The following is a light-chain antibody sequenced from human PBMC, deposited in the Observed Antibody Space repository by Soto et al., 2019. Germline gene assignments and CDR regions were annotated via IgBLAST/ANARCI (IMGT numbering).Light chain of an antibody. V-gene: IGKV2-28*01. J-gene: IGKJ3*01. CDR2: LGS. CDR3: MQPLQTPIT. Sequence: DIVMTQSPLSLPVTPGEPASISCRSSQSLLHSNGYNYLDWYLQKPGQSPQLLIFLGSNRASGVPDRFTGSGSDTDFTLKISRVEAEDVGVYYCMQPLQTPITFGPGTKVDIK. CDR1: QSLLHSNGYNY.